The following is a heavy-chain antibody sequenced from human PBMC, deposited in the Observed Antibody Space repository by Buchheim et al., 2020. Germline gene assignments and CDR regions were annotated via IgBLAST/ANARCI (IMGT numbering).Heavy chain of an antibody. CDR1: GFTFSNYW. CDR2: IKQDGSEK. J-gene: IGHJ4*02. D-gene: IGHD2-2*01. V-gene: IGHV3-7*04. Sequence: EVHLVDSGGGLVQPGGSLRLSCAASGFTFSNYWMNWVRQAPGKGLEWVANIKQDGSEKYYVDSVKGRFTISRDNAKNSLFIQMNSLGAEDTAVYYCARACGSSACPIYFDFWGQGTL. CDR3: ARACGSSACPIYFDF.